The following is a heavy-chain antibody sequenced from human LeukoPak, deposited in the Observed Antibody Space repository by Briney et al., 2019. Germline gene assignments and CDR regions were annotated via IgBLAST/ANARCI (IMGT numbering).Heavy chain of an antibody. CDR3: VREGNELLSKNFDY. Sequence: ASVKVSCKASGFAFTAYYIHWVRQAPGQGLEWMGYINPHSGGTSSPQKFQGRVTMTTDTSISAAYMELSSLISDDTAMYYCVREGNELLSKNFDYWGQGTLVTVSS. D-gene: IGHD2-21*02. J-gene: IGHJ4*02. CDR2: INPHSGGT. CDR1: GFAFTAYY. V-gene: IGHV1-2*02.